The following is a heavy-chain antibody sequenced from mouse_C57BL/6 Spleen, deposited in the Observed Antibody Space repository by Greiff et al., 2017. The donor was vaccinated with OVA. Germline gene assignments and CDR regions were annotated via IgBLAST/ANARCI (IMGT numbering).Heavy chain of an antibody. D-gene: IGHD1-1*01. J-gene: IGHJ1*03. Sequence: VQLQQSGAELVRPGASVKLSCTASGFNIKDDYMHWVKQRPEQGLEWIGWIDPENGDTEYASKFQGKATITADTSSNTAYLQLSSLTSEDTAVYYCTTLITTVVATYWYFYVWGTGTTVTVSS. CDR2: IDPENGDT. CDR3: TTLITTVVATYWYFYV. CDR1: GFNIKDDY. V-gene: IGHV14-4*01.